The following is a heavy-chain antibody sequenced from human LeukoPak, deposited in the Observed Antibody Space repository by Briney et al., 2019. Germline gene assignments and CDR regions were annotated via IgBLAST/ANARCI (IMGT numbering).Heavy chain of an antibody. CDR2: ISYDGSNR. CDR3: AKGVCGGECYSGYYFDY. Sequence: GGSLRLSCAASGFTFSSYGMHWVRQAPAKGLEWVAVISYDGSNRYYADSVKGRFTISRDNSKNKLYLQMNSLGAEETGLYYCAKGVCGGECYSGYYFDYWGEGTLVTVSS. V-gene: IGHV3-30*18. CDR1: GFTFSSYG. D-gene: IGHD2-21*01. J-gene: IGHJ4*02.